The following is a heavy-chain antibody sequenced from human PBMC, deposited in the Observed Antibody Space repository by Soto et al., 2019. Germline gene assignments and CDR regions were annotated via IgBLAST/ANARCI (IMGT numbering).Heavy chain of an antibody. CDR3: ARRPTTLTTGDDY. CDR1: GGSISSSSYY. CDR2: IYYSGST. V-gene: IGHV4-39*01. Sequence: SETLSLTCTVSGGSISSSSYYWCWIRHPPGKGLAWIGSIYYSGSTYYNPSLKSRVTISVDTSKNQFPLKLSSVTAPDTALYYCARRPTTLTTGDDYWGQGTLVTVSS. D-gene: IGHD4-4*01. J-gene: IGHJ4*02.